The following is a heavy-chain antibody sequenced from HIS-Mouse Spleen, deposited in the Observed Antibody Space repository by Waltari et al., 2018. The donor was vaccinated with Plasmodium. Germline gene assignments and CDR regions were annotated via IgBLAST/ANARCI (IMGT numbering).Heavy chain of an antibody. CDR1: GGSFSGYY. V-gene: IGHV4-34*01. J-gene: IGHJ4*02. D-gene: IGHD6-19*01. CDR2: INHSAST. Sequence: QVQLQQWGAGLLKPSGTLSLPCAVYGGSFSGYYWLWIRQPPGKGLEWIGEINHSASTNYNPSLKSRVTISVDTSKNQCSLKLSSVTAADTAVYYCARGPGYSSGWYYFDYWGQGTLVTVSS. CDR3: ARGPGYSSGWYYFDY.